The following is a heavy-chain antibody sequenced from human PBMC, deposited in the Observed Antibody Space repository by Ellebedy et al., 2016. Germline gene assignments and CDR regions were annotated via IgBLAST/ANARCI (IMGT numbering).Heavy chain of an antibody. D-gene: IGHD6-13*01. V-gene: IGHV4-34*01. CDR2: INHSGST. J-gene: IGHJ6*03. CDR3: ARETQQQLVLGYYYMDV. CDR1: GGSFSGYY. Sequence: SETLSLXXAVYGGSFSGYYWSWIRQPPGKGLEWIGEINHSGSTNYNPSLKSRVTISVDTSKNQFSLKLSSVTAADTAVYYCARETQQQLVLGYYYMDVWGKGTTVTVSS.